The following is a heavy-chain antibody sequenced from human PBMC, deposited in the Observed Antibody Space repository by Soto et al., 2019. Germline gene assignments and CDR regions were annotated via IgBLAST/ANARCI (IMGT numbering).Heavy chain of an antibody. J-gene: IGHJ6*02. D-gene: IGHD3-10*01. CDR1: GYSVSCNSAA. Sequence: SENPLPNCPISGYSVSCNSAALNSISQSPSRGLEWLGRTYYRSKWYNDYAVSVKSRITINPDTSKNQFSLQLNSVTPEDTAVYYCARGVYGHLPSYGMDVWGQGTTVTVS. V-gene: IGHV6-1*01. CDR3: ARGVYGHLPSYGMDV. CDR2: TYYRSKWYN.